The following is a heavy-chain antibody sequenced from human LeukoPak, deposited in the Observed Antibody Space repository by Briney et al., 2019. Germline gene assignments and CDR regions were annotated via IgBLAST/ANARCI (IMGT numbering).Heavy chain of an antibody. J-gene: IGHJ6*04. V-gene: IGHV3-33*01. CDR1: GFTFSSYG. Sequence: GGSLRLSCAASGFTFSSYGMHWVRQAPGKGLEWVAVIRYDGSNKYYADSVKGRFTISRDNSKNTLYLQMNSLRAEDTAVYYCAGSRPFGSSLGVYYYYGMDVWGKGTTVTVSS. D-gene: IGHD6-13*01. CDR3: AGSRPFGSSLGVYYYYGMDV. CDR2: IRYDGSNK.